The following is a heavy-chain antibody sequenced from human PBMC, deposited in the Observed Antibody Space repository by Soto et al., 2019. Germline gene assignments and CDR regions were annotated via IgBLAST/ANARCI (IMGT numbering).Heavy chain of an antibody. V-gene: IGHV1-2*04. Sequence: ASVKVSCKASGYTFTGYYMHWVRQAPGQGLEWMGWTNPNSGGTNCAQKFQGWVTMTRDTSISTAYMELSRLRSDDTAVYYCARSSGYSYGAVNYYYGMDVWGQGTTVTVSS. CDR2: TNPNSGGT. CDR3: ARSSGYSYGAVNYYYGMDV. D-gene: IGHD5-18*01. J-gene: IGHJ6*02. CDR1: GYTFTGYY.